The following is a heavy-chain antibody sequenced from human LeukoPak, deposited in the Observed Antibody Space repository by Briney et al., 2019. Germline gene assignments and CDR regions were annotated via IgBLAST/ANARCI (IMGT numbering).Heavy chain of an antibody. D-gene: IGHD2-15*01. CDR3: ARNRQGWYFDY. J-gene: IGHJ4*02. CDR1: GGSISSGSYY. CDR2: IYTSGST. V-gene: IGHV4-61*02. Sequence: SQTLSLTCTVSGGSISSGSYYWSWIRQPAGKGLEWIGRIYTSGSTNYNPSLKSRVTISVDTSKNQFSLKLSSVTAADTAVYYCARNRQGWYFDYWGQGTLVTVSS.